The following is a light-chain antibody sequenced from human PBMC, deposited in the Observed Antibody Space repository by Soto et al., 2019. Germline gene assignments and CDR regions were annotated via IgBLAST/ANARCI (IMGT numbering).Light chain of an antibody. CDR2: KAS. Sequence: DIQMTQSPSTLSASVGDRVTITCRASQSISSWLAWYQQKPGKTPKLLIYKASSLESGLPSRFSGSGSGTEFTLTISSLQADDFATYYCQQYNSYPTFGQGTKVEIK. CDR3: QQYNSYPT. J-gene: IGKJ1*01. CDR1: QSISSW. V-gene: IGKV1-5*03.